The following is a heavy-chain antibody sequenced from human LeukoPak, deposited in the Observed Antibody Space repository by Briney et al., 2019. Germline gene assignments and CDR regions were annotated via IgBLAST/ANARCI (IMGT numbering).Heavy chain of an antibody. CDR1: GYTFTRYP. CDR2: INAGNGNT. Sequence: GASVKVSCKASGYTFTRYPIHWVRQAPGQRLEWMGWINAGNGNTRYSQKFQDRVTISRDTSASTAYMELSSLRSEDTAVYYCARDSRDGYSFHYFDYWGQGTLLTVSS. D-gene: IGHD5-24*01. V-gene: IGHV1-3*01. CDR3: ARDSRDGYSFHYFDY. J-gene: IGHJ4*02.